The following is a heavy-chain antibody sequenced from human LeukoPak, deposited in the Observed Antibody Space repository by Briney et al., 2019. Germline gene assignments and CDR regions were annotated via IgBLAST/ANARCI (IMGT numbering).Heavy chain of an antibody. CDR3: AEDARTAVAGTLFDY. D-gene: IGHD6-19*01. CDR2: ISGSGGST. V-gene: IGHV3-23*01. J-gene: IGHJ4*02. Sequence: GGSLRLSCAASGFTFSSYAMSWVRQAPGKGLEWVSAISGSGGSTYYADSVKGRFTISRDNSKNTLYLQMNSLRAEDTAVYYSAEDARTAVAGTLFDYWGQGTLVTVSS. CDR1: GFTFSSYA.